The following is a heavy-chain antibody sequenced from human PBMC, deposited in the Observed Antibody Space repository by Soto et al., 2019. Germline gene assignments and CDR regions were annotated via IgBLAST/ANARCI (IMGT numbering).Heavy chain of an antibody. CDR2: IRTKANSYAT. Sequence: GGSLRLSCAASGFTFSSSAMHWVRQASGKGLEWVGRIRTKANSYATEYAASVKGRFTISRDDSKNTAYLQMNSLKTEDTAVYYCARVAAAGIHYYYGMDVWGQGTTVTVSS. D-gene: IGHD6-13*01. CDR3: ARVAAAGIHYYYGMDV. V-gene: IGHV3-73*01. J-gene: IGHJ6*02. CDR1: GFTFSSSA.